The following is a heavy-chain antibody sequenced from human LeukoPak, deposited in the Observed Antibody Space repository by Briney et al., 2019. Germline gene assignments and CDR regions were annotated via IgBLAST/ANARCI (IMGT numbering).Heavy chain of an antibody. CDR2: IKQDGSEK. CDR1: GFTFSSYW. V-gene: IGHV3-7*01. D-gene: IGHD2-15*01. Sequence: GGSLRLSCAASGFTFSSYWMSWVRQAPGKALEWAANIKQDGSEKYYVDSVKGRFTISRDNAKNSLYLQMNSLRAEDTAVYYCARVPSTRYCSGGSCHFDYWGQGTLVTVSS. CDR3: ARVPSTRYCSGGSCHFDY. J-gene: IGHJ4*02.